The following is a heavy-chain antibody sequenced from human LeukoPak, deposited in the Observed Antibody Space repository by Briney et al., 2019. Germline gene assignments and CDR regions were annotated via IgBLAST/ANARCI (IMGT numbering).Heavy chain of an antibody. CDR2: ISGSGNYA. Sequence: GGSLRLSREASGFTFRENYMAWLRQAPGKGLEWVSYISGSGNYADYADSVKGRFTSSRDNAKNTIYLQLKRLRAEDTAVYYCARCMVGATYFDFWGQGILVSVSS. V-gene: IGHV3-11*06. D-gene: IGHD1-26*01. CDR1: GFTFRENY. J-gene: IGHJ4*02. CDR3: ARCMVGATYFDF.